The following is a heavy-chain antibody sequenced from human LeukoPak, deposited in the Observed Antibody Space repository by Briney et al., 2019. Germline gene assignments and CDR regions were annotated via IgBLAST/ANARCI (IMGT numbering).Heavy chain of an antibody. CDR2: LSRSGDSP. CDR3: AKSGLNRFDY. J-gene: IGHJ4*02. Sequence: GGSLRLSCAASGFTFSNYGMSWVRQAQGKGLEWVSTLSRSGDSPYYADSVKGRFTISRDNSKNTVYLQMNSLRAEDTAVYYCAKSGLNRFDYWGQGTLVSVSS. D-gene: IGHD2-15*01. CDR1: GFTFSNYG. V-gene: IGHV3-23*01.